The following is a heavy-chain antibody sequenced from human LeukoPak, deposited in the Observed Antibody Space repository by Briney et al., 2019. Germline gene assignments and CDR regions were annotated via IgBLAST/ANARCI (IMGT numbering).Heavy chain of an antibody. CDR2: ISGRGAST. Sequence: GGSLRLSCAASGFTFSSYAMSWVRQAPGKGLEWVSAISGRGASTYYADSVRGRFTISRDSSKDTLYLQMNSLRAEDTAVYYCAKIEVYSGTYRGFFESWGQGTLVTVSS. CDR3: AKIEVYSGTYRGFFES. J-gene: IGHJ4*02. CDR1: GFTFSSYA. V-gene: IGHV3-23*01. D-gene: IGHD1-26*01.